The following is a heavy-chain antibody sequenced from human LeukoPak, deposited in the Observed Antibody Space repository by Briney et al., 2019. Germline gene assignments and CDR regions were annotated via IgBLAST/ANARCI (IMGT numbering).Heavy chain of an antibody. V-gene: IGHV3-48*02. CDR1: GFTFGTYA. CDR2: ITSSSGTI. CDR3: ARAIGYFDS. D-gene: IGHD1-26*01. Sequence: GGSLRLSCAASGFTFGTYAMNWVRQAPGKGLEWPSYITSSSGTIYYADSVTGRFTISRDNAKNSLYLQMNSLRQEDTAVYYCARAIGYFDSWGQGTLVTVSS. J-gene: IGHJ4*02.